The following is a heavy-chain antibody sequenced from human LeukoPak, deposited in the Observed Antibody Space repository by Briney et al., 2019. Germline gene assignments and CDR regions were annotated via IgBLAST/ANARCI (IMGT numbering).Heavy chain of an antibody. CDR2: SDGSST. D-gene: IGHD6-19*01. J-gene: IGHJ4*02. Sequence: GGSLRLSCAASGFTFSNYWMHWVRQAPGKGLVWVSRSDGSSTSYADSVKGRFTISRDNAKNTLYLQMNSLRAEDTAVYYCAKQREQWLVFDYWGQGTLVIVSS. V-gene: IGHV3-74*01. CDR1: GFTFSNYW. CDR3: AKQREQWLVFDY.